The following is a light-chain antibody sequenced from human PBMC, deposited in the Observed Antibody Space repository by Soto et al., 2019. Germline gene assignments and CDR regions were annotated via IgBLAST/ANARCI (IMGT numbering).Light chain of an antibody. CDR2: EVS. Sequence: QSALTQPPSASGSPGQSVTISCTGTSSDVGGYNSVSWYQHHPGKGPKLIIYEVSKRPSGVPDRFSGSKSVNTASLTVSGLQAEDEADYYCSSYAGSNNYVFGTGTKLTVL. V-gene: IGLV2-8*01. J-gene: IGLJ1*01. CDR1: SSDVGGYNS. CDR3: SSYAGSNNYV.